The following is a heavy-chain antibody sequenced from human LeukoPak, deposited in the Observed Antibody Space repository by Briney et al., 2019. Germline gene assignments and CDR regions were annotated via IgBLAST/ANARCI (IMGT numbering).Heavy chain of an antibody. CDR2: IYHSGST. CDR1: GGSISSSNW. CDR3: ARAGFGLAPLRGTPFDY. D-gene: IGHD3-10*01. V-gene: IGHV4-4*02. Sequence: SGTLSLTCAVSGGSISSSNWWSWVRQPPGKGLEWIGEIYHSGSTNYNPSLKSRVTISVDTSKNQFSLKLSSVTAADTAVYYCARAGFGLAPLRGTPFDYWGQGTLVTVSS. J-gene: IGHJ4*02.